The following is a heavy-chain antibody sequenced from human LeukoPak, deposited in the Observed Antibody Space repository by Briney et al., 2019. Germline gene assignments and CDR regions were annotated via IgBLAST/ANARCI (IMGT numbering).Heavy chain of an antibody. CDR1: GFTLSSYA. Sequence: GGSLRLSCAASGFTLSSYAMSWVRQAPGTGLEWVSGSTVGGTNTHYADSVKGRFTISRDHSKNMLYLQMNSLRAEDTAIYYCAKDICAYVTNCFFDYWGQGSLVTVSS. D-gene: IGHD4-17*01. J-gene: IGHJ4*02. V-gene: IGHV3-23*01. CDR2: STVGGTNT. CDR3: AKDICAYVTNCFFDY.